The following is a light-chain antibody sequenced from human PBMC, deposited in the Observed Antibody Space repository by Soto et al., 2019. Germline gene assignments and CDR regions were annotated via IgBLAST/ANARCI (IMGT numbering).Light chain of an antibody. J-gene: IGLJ2*01. CDR1: GGSIASNY. CDR2: ADD. CDR3: QSYGATHVV. V-gene: IGLV6-57*02. Sequence: NFMLTQPHSVSESPGKTVTISCAGSGGSIASNYVQWYQQRPGSAPTPVIYADDQRPSGVPDRFSGSLDISSNSASLTISGLTTEDEADSYCQSYGATHVVFGGGTKLTVL.